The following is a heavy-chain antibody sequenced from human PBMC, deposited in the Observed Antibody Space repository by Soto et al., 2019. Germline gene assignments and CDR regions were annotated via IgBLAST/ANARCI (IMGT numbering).Heavy chain of an antibody. CDR3: ARDCMVTYYYYLMDV. CDR1: GGSVSSDNYY. V-gene: IGHV4-61*01. CDR2: IYYSGSN. Sequence: QVHLQESGPGLVKPSETLSLTCTVSGGSVSSDNYYWTWIRQPPGKGLEWIGYIYYSGSNNYNPSPKCRVTISVDTSKNQFSPKLGSVTAAATAVYYCARDCMVTYYYYLMDVWGQGTTFTVSS. J-gene: IGHJ6*02. D-gene: IGHD5-18*01.